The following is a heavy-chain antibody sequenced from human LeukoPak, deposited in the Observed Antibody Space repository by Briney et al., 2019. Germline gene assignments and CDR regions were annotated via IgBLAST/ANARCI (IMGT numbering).Heavy chain of an antibody. Sequence: ASVKVSCKVSGYTLTELSMHWVRQAPGKGLDWMGGFDPEDGETIYAQKFQGRVTMTEDTSTDTAYMELSSLRSEDTAVYYCATNTPKGWLQSPYFDYWGQGTLVTVSS. CDR2: FDPEDGET. J-gene: IGHJ4*02. V-gene: IGHV1-24*01. CDR3: ATNTPKGWLQSPYFDY. CDR1: GYTLTELS. D-gene: IGHD5-24*01.